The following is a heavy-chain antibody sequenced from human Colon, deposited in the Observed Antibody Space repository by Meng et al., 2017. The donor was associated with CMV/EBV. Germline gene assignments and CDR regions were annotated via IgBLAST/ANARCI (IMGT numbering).Heavy chain of an antibody. V-gene: IGHV3-73*01. CDR2: IRSKANSYAT. Sequence: GESLKISCAASGFTFSGSAMHWVRQASGKGLEWVGRIRSKANSYATTYAASVKGRFTISRDDSKNTAYLQLNSLKTEDTAVYYCTRRSGGGMDVWGQGTTVTVSS. CDR1: GFTFSGSA. CDR3: TRRSGGGMDV. D-gene: IGHD3-10*01. J-gene: IGHJ6*02.